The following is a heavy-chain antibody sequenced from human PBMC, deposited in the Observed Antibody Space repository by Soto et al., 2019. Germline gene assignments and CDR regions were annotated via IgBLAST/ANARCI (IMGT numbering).Heavy chain of an antibody. CDR1: GFTFSSYA. J-gene: IGHJ6*02. D-gene: IGHD6-6*01. CDR2: ISGSGGST. V-gene: IGHV3-23*01. Sequence: GGSLRLSCAASGFTFSSYAMSWVRQAPGKGLEWVSAISGSGGSTYYADSVKGRFTISRDNSKNTLYLQMNSLRAEDTAVYYCAKDQSIAARPAYGMDVWGQGTTVTVSS. CDR3: AKDQSIAARPAYGMDV.